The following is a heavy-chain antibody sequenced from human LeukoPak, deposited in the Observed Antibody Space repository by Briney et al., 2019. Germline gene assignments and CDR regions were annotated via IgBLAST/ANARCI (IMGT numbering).Heavy chain of an antibody. Sequence: GGSLRLSCAASGFSFSLYAMSWVRQAPGKGLEWVSAIRGGGDNTYYADSVKGRFTTSRDNSKNTLSLQMNSLRAEDTAVYYCAKSPPGMDVWSQGTTVTVSS. CDR1: GFSFSLYA. V-gene: IGHV3-23*01. J-gene: IGHJ6*02. CDR3: AKSPPGMDV. CDR2: IRGGGDNT.